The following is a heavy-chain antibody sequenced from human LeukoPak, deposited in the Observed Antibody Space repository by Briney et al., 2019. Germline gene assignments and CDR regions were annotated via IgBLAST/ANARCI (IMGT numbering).Heavy chain of an antibody. CDR3: ARDSDFYDSLTFYGMDV. Sequence: PGGSLRLSCAASGFSFTDYAMSWVRQAPGKGLEWVSDIRATSGITYYADSVKGRFTISRDNSKKMLYLQMNSLRADDTALYYCARDSDFYDSLTFYGMDVWGQGTTVIVSS. CDR2: IRATSGIT. D-gene: IGHD3-3*01. J-gene: IGHJ6*02. CDR1: GFSFTDYA. V-gene: IGHV3-23*01.